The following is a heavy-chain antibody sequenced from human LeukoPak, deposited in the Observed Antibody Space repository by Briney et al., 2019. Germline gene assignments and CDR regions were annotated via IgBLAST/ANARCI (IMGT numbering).Heavy chain of an antibody. Sequence: GASVKVSCKASGYTFSTYYMHWVRQAPGQGLEWMGIINSSGGNTTYAQKFQARVTMTSDTSTSTVYMELSSLRSEDTAVYYCARAYSTSWFVQFDYWGQGTLVTVSS. CDR1: GYTFSTYY. D-gene: IGHD6-13*01. CDR2: INSSGGNT. CDR3: ARAYSTSWFVQFDY. V-gene: IGHV1-46*01. J-gene: IGHJ4*02.